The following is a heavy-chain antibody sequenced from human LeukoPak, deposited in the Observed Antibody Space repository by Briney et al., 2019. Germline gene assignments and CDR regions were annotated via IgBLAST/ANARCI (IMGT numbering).Heavy chain of an antibody. V-gene: IGHV3-23*01. J-gene: IGHJ4*02. CDR2: ISGSGGST. CDR1: GFTFSSYA. CDR3: AKDSVLLWFGELLPTLDY. Sequence: GGCLRLSCAASGFTFSSYAMSWVRQAPGKGLEWVSAISGSGGSTYYADSVKGRFTISRDNSKNTLYLQMNSLRAEDTAVYYCAKDSVLLWFGELLPTLDYWGQGTLVTVSS. D-gene: IGHD3-10*01.